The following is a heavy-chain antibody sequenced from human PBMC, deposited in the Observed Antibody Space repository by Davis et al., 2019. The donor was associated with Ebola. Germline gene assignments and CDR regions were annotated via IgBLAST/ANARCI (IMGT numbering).Heavy chain of an antibody. V-gene: IGHV1-18*04. Sequence: ASVKVSCKASGYTFTYHHMHWVRQAPGQGLEWMGWISAYNGNTNYAQKLQGRVTMTTDTSTSTAYMELRSLRSDDTAVYYCAISKKGYCSSTSCYPNAFDIWGQGTMVTVSS. CDR1: GYTFTYHH. CDR2: ISAYNGNT. J-gene: IGHJ3*02. CDR3: AISKKGYCSSTSCYPNAFDI. D-gene: IGHD2-2*01.